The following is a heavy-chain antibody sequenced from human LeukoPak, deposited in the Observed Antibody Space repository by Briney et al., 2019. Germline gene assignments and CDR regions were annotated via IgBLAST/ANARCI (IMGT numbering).Heavy chain of an antibody. Sequence: PGGSLRLSCAASGFTFSSYTMNWVRQAPGKGLEWVSYISSSSTTIYYADSVKGRFTISRDNAKNSLYLQMNSLRAEDTAVYYCARDDGGFNYYGMDVWGQGTTVTVSS. J-gene: IGHJ6*02. V-gene: IGHV3-48*04. D-gene: IGHD3-16*01. CDR2: ISSSSTTI. CDR1: GFTFSSYT. CDR3: ARDDGGFNYYGMDV.